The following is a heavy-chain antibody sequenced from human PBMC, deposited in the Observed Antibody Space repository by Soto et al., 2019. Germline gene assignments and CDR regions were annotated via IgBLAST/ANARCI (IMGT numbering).Heavy chain of an antibody. Sequence: QVQLQQWGAGLLKPSETLSLTCAVYGGSFSGYYWNWIRQPPGKGLEWIGKINHRGTTNYNPSLKSRVTLSVDTYRNQLSLKLSSVTAADTAVYYCARGLVGATHYDAFDIWGQGTMVTVSS. CDR3: ARGLVGATHYDAFDI. V-gene: IGHV4-34*01. CDR2: INHRGTT. CDR1: GGSFSGYY. D-gene: IGHD1-26*01. J-gene: IGHJ3*02.